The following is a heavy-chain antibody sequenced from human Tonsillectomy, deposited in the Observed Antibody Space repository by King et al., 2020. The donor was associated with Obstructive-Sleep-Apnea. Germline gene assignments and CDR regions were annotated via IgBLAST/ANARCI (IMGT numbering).Heavy chain of an antibody. CDR1: GGSISTYY. V-gene: IGHV4-59*03. D-gene: IGHD4-17*01. CDR2: IYYSGRT. Sequence: VQLQESGPGLVKPSATLSLTCTVSGGSISTYYWSWIRQPPGKGLEWIGYIYYSGRTNYNPPPQSRVTISVDTSKNQFSLKLSSVTAADTAVYYCAKNLSPTDWGQGTLVTVSS. CDR3: AKNLSPTD. J-gene: IGHJ4*02.